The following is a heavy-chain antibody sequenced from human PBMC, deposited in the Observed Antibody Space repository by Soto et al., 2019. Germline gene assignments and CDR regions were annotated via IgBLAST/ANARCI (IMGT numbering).Heavy chain of an antibody. V-gene: IGHV4-59*12. J-gene: IGHJ3*02. CDR1: GGSITKYY. CDR2: MYYGGST. CDR3: AISLYADLWVSYRHDVFEM. D-gene: IGHD3-16*02. Sequence: QVQLQESGPGLVKPSETLSLTCSVSGGSITKYYCNWIRQPPGKGLELIGNMYYGGSTNYSPSFKSRVTMSAGAARKHCSLQLSSVTAAYTAVHYWAISLYADLWVSYRHDVFEMWGQGTNVTVSS.